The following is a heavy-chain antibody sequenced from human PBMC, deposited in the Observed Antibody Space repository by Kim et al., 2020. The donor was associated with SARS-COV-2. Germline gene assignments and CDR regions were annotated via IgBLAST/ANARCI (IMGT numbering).Heavy chain of an antibody. CDR3: ARDRRIAVAGTSLDY. J-gene: IGHJ4*02. D-gene: IGHD6-19*01. Sequence: VSVQSRITINPDTSKNQFSLQLNSVTPEDTAVYYCARDRRIAVAGTSLDYWGQGTLVTVSS. V-gene: IGHV6-1*01.